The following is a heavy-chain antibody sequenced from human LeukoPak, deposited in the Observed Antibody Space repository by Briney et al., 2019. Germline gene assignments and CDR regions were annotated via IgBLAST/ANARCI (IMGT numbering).Heavy chain of an antibody. V-gene: IGHV4-61*02. CDR2: IYTSGST. CDR3: AREYSTSSEGDYFDY. J-gene: IGHJ4*02. Sequence: SETLSLTCTVSGGSISSGSYYWSWIRQPAGKGLEWIGRIYTSGSTNYNPSLKSRVTISVDTSKNQFSLRLSSVTAADTAVYFCAREYSTSSEGDYFDYWGQGSLVTVSS. D-gene: IGHD6-6*01. CDR1: GGSISSGSYY.